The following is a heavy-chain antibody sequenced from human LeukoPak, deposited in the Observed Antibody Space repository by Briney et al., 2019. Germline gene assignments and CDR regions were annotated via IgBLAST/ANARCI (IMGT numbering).Heavy chain of an antibody. Sequence: PSETLSLTCTVSGGSISSYYRSWIRQPAGKGLESIGSIYYSGSTYYNPTLKSRVTISVDTSKNQFSLKLSSVTAADTAVYYCARGGSGYDADYMDVWGKGTTVTVSS. J-gene: IGHJ6*03. CDR3: ARGGSGYDADYMDV. D-gene: IGHD5-12*01. CDR1: GGSISSYY. CDR2: IYYSGST. V-gene: IGHV4-59*12.